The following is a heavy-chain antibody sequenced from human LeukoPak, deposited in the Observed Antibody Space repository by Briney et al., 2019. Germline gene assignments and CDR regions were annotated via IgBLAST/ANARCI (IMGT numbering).Heavy chain of an antibody. V-gene: IGHV3-74*01. J-gene: IGHJ4*02. D-gene: IGHD6-19*01. Sequence: PGGSLRLSCAASGSGFTFNNYWMHWVRQAPGKGLVWVSRINADGSTTSYADSVRGRFTISRDNAKNTLYLQMNSLRAEGTAVYYCATLISGWSLYWGQGTPVTVSS. CDR1: GSGFTFNNYW. CDR3: ATLISGWSLY. CDR2: INADGSTT.